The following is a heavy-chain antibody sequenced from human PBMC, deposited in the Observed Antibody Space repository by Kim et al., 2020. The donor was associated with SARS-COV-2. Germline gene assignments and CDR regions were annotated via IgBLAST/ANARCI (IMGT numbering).Heavy chain of an antibody. CDR2: ISYDGRNK. Sequence: GGSLRLSCAASGFTFSTYAMHWVRQAPVKGLEWVAVISYDGRNKYYADSVKGRFAISRDNSENTLYLQMNSLRGEDTAVYYCSRGYGDYGYWGQGTLVTVSS. V-gene: IGHV3-30*09. CDR3: SRGYGDYGY. D-gene: IGHD4-17*01. CDR1: GFTFSTYA. J-gene: IGHJ4*02.